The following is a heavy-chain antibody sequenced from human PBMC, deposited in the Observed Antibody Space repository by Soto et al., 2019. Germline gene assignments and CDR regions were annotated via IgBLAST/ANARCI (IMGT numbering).Heavy chain of an antibody. J-gene: IGHJ4*02. CDR2: ISAYNGNT. V-gene: IGHV1-18*04. D-gene: IGHD3-22*01. CDR3: ARGDPYYYDSSGYYRMGY. Sequence: ASVKVSCKASGYTFTSYGISWVRQAPGQGLEWMGWISAYNGNTNYAQKLQGRVTMTTDTSTSTAYMELRSLRSDDTAVYYCARGDPYYYDSSGYYRMGYWGQGTLVTVSS. CDR1: GYTFTSYG.